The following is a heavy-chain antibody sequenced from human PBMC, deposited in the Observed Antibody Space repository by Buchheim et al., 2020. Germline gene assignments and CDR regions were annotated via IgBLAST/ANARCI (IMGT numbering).Heavy chain of an antibody. CDR2: ITDTGTT. CDR1: GETLNGYY. J-gene: IGHJ5*02. Sequence: QVQLQQWGAGLLKPSETLSLTCAVYGETLNGYYWSWIRQAPGKGLEWIGEITDTGTTNYNPALKSRVTISAVASKNQFSLRLTSLTAADTALYSCARGLWASRFNPWGRGT. CDR3: ARGLWASRFNP. V-gene: IGHV4-34*02. D-gene: IGHD2-21*01.